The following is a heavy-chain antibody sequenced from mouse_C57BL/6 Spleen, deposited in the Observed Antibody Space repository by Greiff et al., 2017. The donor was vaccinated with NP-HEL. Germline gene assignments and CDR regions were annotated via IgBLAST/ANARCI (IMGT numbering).Heavy chain of an antibody. CDR3: TRVYYDYDENYAMDY. CDR1: GFTFSSYA. V-gene: IGHV5-9-1*02. D-gene: IGHD2-4*01. J-gene: IGHJ4*01. Sequence: DVMLVESGEGLVKPGGSLKLSCAASGFTFSSYAMSWVRQTPEKRLEWVAYISSGGDYIYYADTVKGRFTISRDNARNTLYLQMSSLKSEDTAMYYCTRVYYDYDENYAMDYWGQGTSVTVSS. CDR2: ISSGGDYI.